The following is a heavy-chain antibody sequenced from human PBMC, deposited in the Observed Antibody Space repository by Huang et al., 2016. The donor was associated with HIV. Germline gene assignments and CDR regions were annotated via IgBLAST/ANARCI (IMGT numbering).Heavy chain of an antibody. CDR1: GFPFSSYG. J-gene: IGHJ3*02. Sequence: QVQLVESGGGVVQPGGSLRLSCAASGFPFSSYGMHWVRQAPGKGGEWVAFIRYDGSNKYYADSVRGRFTISRDNSKNTLYLQMNSLRAEDTAVYYCAKGSMANAFDIWGQGTMVTVSS. D-gene: IGHD3-10*01. CDR3: AKGSMANAFDI. CDR2: IRYDGSNK. V-gene: IGHV3-30*02.